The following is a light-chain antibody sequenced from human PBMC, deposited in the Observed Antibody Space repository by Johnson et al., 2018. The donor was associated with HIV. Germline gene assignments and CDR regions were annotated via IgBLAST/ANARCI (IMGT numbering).Light chain of an antibody. V-gene: IGLV1-51*01. J-gene: IGLJ1*01. CDR1: SSNIGNNY. Sequence: QSVLTQPPSVSAAPGQKVTISCSGSSSNIGNNYVSWYQQLPGTAPNLLIYDNNKRPSGIPDRFSGSKSGPSATLAITGLQTGDEADYYCGTWDSSLSAGRVFGTGTKVTVL. CDR2: DNN. CDR3: GTWDSSLSAGRV.